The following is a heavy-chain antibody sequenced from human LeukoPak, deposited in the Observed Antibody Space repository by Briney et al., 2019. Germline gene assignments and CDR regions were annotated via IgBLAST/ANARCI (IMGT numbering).Heavy chain of an antibody. V-gene: IGHV4-39*01. J-gene: IGHJ4*02. CDR3: ARRGDILTDYPFDY. CDR2: IYYSGTT. D-gene: IGHD3-9*01. CDR1: GGSINSNSHH. Sequence: PSETLSLTCSVSGGSINSNSHHWDWIRQAPGKGLEWIGNIYYSGTTSYNPSLKSRVTISVDTSKNQFSLRLSSVTAADTAVYYCARRGDILTDYPFDYWGQGTLVTVSS.